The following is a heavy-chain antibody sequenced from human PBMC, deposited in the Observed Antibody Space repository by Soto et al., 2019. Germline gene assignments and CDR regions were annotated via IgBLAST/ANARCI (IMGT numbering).Heavy chain of an antibody. D-gene: IGHD3-22*01. CDR1: GGTFRSYA. Sequence: AAVQVSCKASGGTFRSYAISWVRQAPGQGLEWMGGIIPIFGTANYAQKFQGRVTITADESTSTAYMELSSLRSEDTAVYYCARFLDRTYYYDSSGSNGGAFDIWGQGTMVTV. CDR2: IIPIFGTA. V-gene: IGHV1-69*13. CDR3: ARFLDRTYYYDSSGSNGGAFDI. J-gene: IGHJ3*02.